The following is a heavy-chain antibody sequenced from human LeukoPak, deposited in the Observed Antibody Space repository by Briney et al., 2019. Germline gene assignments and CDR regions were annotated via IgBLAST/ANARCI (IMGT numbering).Heavy chain of an antibody. J-gene: IGHJ4*02. CDR3: AKPSAGCSSTSCYTTFDY. CDR2: ISGSGGST. CDR1: GFTFSSYA. V-gene: IGHV3-23*01. Sequence: PGGSLRLSCAASGFTFSSYAMSWVRQAPGKGLEWVSAISGSGGSTYYADSVKGRFTISRDNSKNTLYLQMNSLRAEDTAVYYCAKPSAGCSSTSCYTTFDYWGQGTLVTVSS. D-gene: IGHD2-2*02.